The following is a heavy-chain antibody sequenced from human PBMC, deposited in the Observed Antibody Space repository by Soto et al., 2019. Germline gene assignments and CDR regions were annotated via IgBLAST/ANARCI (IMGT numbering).Heavy chain of an antibody. D-gene: IGHD3-22*01. CDR1: GYTLTELS. CDR2: FDPEDGET. CDR3: ATSHPSYYYDSSGYYYY. V-gene: IGHV1-24*01. J-gene: IGHJ4*02. Sequence: ASVKVSCKVAGYTLTELSMHWVRQAPGKGLEWMGGFDPEDGETIYAQKFQGRVTMTEDTSTDTAYMELSSLRSEDTAVYYCATSHPSYYYDSSGYYYYWGQGTLVTVSS.